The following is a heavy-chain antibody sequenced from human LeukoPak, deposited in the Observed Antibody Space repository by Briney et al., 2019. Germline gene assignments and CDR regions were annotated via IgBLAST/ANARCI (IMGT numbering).Heavy chain of an antibody. CDR1: GYTFTGYY. Sequence: ASVKVSCKASGYTFTGYYMHWVRPAPGQGLEWMGWINPNNGGTNCVQKFQGRVTMTRDTSISTAYMELSRLRSDDTAVYYCAKLAAGTRIILDSWGQGTLVTVSS. CDR3: AKLAAGTRIILDS. D-gene: IGHD6-13*01. J-gene: IGHJ5*01. CDR2: INPNNGGT. V-gene: IGHV1-2*02.